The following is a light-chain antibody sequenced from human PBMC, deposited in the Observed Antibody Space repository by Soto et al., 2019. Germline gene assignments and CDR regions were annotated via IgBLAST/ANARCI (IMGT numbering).Light chain of an antibody. J-gene: IGKJ5*01. Sequence: EIVLTQSPGALSLSPGERATLSCRASQSVTSTYLAWYQQKPGQAPRLLIYGASSRAIGIPDRFSGSGSGTDFTLTISRLEPEDFATYYCQQLNSYPITFGQGTRLEIK. CDR3: QQLNSYPIT. CDR2: GAS. CDR1: QSVTSTY. V-gene: IGKV3-20*01.